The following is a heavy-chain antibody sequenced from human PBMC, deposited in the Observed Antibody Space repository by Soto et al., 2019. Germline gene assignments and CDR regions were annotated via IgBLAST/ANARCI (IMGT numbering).Heavy chain of an antibody. CDR2: ISAYNGNT. CDR3: ARDLRDIVLMVYALDYYYYGMDV. V-gene: IGHV1-18*04. Sequence: ASVKVSCKASGYTFTSYGISWVRQAPGQGLEWMGWISAYNGNTNYAQKLQGRVTMTTDTSTSTAYMELRSLRSDDTAVYYCARDLRDIVLMVYALDYYYYGMDVWGQGTTVTVSS. J-gene: IGHJ6*02. CDR1: GYTFTSYG. D-gene: IGHD2-8*01.